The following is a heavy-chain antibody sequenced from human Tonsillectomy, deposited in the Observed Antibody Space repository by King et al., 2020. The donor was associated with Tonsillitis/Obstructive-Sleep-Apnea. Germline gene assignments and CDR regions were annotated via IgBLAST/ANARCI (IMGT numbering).Heavy chain of an antibody. J-gene: IGHJ6*02. D-gene: IGHD5-18*01. V-gene: IGHV5-10-1*03. CDR2: IDPSDSYT. CDR1: GYSFSTFW. Sequence: EVQLVESGAEVKKPGESLRISCQGSGYSFSTFWISWVRQMPGKGLEWMGTIDPSDSYTHYSPSFQGHVTISTDKSISIAYLHWSSLKASDTAMYYCARLGDTDMVGGYYYYSMDVWGQGTTVTVSS. CDR3: ARLGDTDMVGGYYYYSMDV.